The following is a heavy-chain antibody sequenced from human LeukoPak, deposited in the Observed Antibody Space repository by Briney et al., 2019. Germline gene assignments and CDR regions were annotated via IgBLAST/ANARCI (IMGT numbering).Heavy chain of an antibody. CDR3: ASRPAAAAPFDY. V-gene: IGHV1-69*01. Sequence: GSSVKVSCKASGGTFSSYAISWVRQAPGQGLEWMGGIIPIFGTANYAQKFQGRLTITADESTSTAYMELSSLRSEDTAVYYCASRPAAAAPFDYWGQGTLVTVSS. D-gene: IGHD6-13*01. CDR2: IIPIFGTA. J-gene: IGHJ4*02. CDR1: GGTFSSYA.